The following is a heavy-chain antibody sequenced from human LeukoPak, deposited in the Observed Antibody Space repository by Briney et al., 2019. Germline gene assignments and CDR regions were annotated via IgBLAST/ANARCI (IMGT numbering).Heavy chain of an antibody. D-gene: IGHD3-3*01. CDR3: ARGEYDFWSGYYKSFDY. V-gene: IGHV1-18*01. Sequence: ASVKVSCKASGYTFTSYGISWVRQAPGQGLEWMGWISAYNGNTNYAQKLQGRVTMTTDTSTSTAYMELRSLRSDDTAVYYCARGEYDFWSGYYKSFDYWGQGTLVTVSS. CDR1: GYTFTSYG. CDR2: ISAYNGNT. J-gene: IGHJ4*02.